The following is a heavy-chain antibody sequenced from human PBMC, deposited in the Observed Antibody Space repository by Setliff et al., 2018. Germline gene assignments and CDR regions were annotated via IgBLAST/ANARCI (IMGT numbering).Heavy chain of an antibody. CDR1: GDTSTTYA. D-gene: IGHD1-26*01. Sequence: ASVKVSCKASGDTSTTYAIHWVRQAPGQGLEWMXWXXAXXGXIRYSQNFXXRVTITRDTSASTAYMELSSLTSEDTAIYYCARGDVYSGSYYHFDYWGQGTLVTVSS. CDR3: ARGDVYSGSYYHFDY. J-gene: IGHJ4*02. CDR2: XXAXXGXI. V-gene: IGHV1-3*01.